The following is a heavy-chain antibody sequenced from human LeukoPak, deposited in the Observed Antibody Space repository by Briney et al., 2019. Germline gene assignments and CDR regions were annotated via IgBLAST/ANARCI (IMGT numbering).Heavy chain of an antibody. Sequence: GGSLRLSCAASGFTFSNYVMSWVRQAPGKGLEWVSVISDSGGSTYYADSVKGRFTISRDNSKNTLYLQMNSLRAEDTAVYYCAKELDAVGNFDYWGQGTLVTVSS. J-gene: IGHJ4*02. V-gene: IGHV3-23*01. D-gene: IGHD1-1*01. CDR3: AKELDAVGNFDY. CDR2: ISDSGGST. CDR1: GFTFSNYV.